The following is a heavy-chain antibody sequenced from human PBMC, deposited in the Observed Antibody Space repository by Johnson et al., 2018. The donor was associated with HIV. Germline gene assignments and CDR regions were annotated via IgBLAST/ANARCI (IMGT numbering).Heavy chain of an antibody. V-gene: IGHV3-23*04. CDR1: GFTFSTYP. CDR3: ARTKLELREGAFDI. D-gene: IGHD1-7*01. CDR2: ISGSGGST. Sequence: VQLVESGGGLVQPGGSLRLYCAASGFTFSTYPMTWVRQAPGKGLEWVSGISGSGGSTYYADSVKGRFTISRDNSKNTLYLQMNSLRAEDTAVYYCARTKLELREGAFDIWGQGTLVTVSS. J-gene: IGHJ3*02.